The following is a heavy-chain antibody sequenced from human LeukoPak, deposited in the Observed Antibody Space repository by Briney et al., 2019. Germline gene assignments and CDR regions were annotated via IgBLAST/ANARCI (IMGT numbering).Heavy chain of an antibody. CDR3: ARDASETKDYYDSDDYSYYFDS. J-gene: IGHJ4*02. Sequence: SETLSLTCTVSGGSISSYYWSWIRQPPGKGLEWIGEVYHSGNTNYNPSLKSRVSISVDTSKNRFSLELNSVTAADTAIYFCARDASETKDYYDSDDYSYYFDSWGQGSLVTVSS. CDR2: VYHSGNT. D-gene: IGHD3-22*01. CDR1: GGSISSYY. V-gene: IGHV4-59*12.